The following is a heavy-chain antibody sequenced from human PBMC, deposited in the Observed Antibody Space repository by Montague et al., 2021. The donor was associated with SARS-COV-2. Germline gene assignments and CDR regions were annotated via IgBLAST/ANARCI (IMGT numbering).Heavy chain of an antibody. CDR3: AREGAVVGARRTFDI. V-gene: IGHV4-39*07. Sequence: SETLSLICTISGGSISSRSYYWGWIRQPPGKGLEWIGGIYYSGNTYYNPSLKSRVTISVDPSKNQFSLKLTSVTAADTAVYFCAREGAVVGARRTFDIWGQGTMVTVSS. J-gene: IGHJ3*02. CDR1: GGSISSRSYY. CDR2: IYYSGNT. D-gene: IGHD1-26*01.